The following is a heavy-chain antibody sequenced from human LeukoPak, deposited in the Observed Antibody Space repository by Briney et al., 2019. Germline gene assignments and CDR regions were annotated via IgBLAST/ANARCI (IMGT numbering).Heavy chain of an antibody. D-gene: IGHD1-20*01. CDR3: AREYNWNDGWFDP. J-gene: IGHJ5*02. CDR1: GGFISSYY. CDR2: IYTSGST. V-gene: IGHV4-4*07. Sequence: SETLSLTCTVSGGFISSYYWSWIRLPAGKGLEWIGRIYTSGSTNYNPSLKSRVTMSVDTSKNQFSLKLNSVTAADTAVYYCAREYNWNDGWFDPWGQGTLVTVSS.